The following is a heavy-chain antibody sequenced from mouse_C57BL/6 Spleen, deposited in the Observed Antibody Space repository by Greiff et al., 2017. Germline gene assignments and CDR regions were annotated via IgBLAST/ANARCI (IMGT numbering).Heavy chain of an antibody. CDR1: GYSFTSYY. Sequence: QVQLQQSGPELVKPGASVKISCKASGYSFTSYYIHWVKQRPGQGLEWIGWIYPGSGNTKYNEKFKGKATLTADTSSSTAYMQLSSLTSEDSAVYYSARRGYYGSSYGFDYWGQGTTLTVSS. D-gene: IGHD1-1*01. CDR3: ARRGYYGSSYGFDY. J-gene: IGHJ2*01. CDR2: IYPGSGNT. V-gene: IGHV1-66*01.